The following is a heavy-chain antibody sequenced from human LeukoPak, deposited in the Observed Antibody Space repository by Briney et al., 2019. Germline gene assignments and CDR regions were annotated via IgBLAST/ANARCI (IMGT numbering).Heavy chain of an antibody. Sequence: PSETLSLTCTVSGGSISSYYWSWIRQPPGKGLEWIGYIYYSGSTNYNPSLKSRVTISVDTSKNQLSLKLSSVTAADTAVYYCARTHYDFWSGGNWFDPWGQGTLVTVSS. D-gene: IGHD3-3*01. CDR3: ARTHYDFWSGGNWFDP. CDR1: GGSISSYY. V-gene: IGHV4-59*01. CDR2: IYYSGST. J-gene: IGHJ5*02.